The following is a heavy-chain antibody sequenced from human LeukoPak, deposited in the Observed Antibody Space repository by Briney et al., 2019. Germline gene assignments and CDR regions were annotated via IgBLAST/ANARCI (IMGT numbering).Heavy chain of an antibody. CDR2: INPNSGGT. V-gene: IGHV1-2*02. CDR1: GYTFTGYY. D-gene: IGHD2-21*02. J-gene: IGHJ6*02. CDR3: ARARPVVTVYYYYYYGMDV. Sequence: ASVKVSCKASGYTFTGYYMHWVRQAPGQGLEWMGWINPNSGGTNYAQKFQGRVTMTRDTSISTAYMELSRLRSDDTAVYYCARARPVVTVYYYYYYGMDVWGQGTMVTVSS.